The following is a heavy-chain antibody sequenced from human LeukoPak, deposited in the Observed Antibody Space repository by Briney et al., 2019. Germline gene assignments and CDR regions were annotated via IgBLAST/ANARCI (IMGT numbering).Heavy chain of an antibody. D-gene: IGHD2-21*02. CDR2: IYTSSSYI. Sequence: GGSLRLSCAASGFTFSSYMMHGVRQAPGKGLEWVSSIYTSSSYIYYADSVKGRFTISRDNAKNSLFLQMNSLRAEDTAVYYCARVECGGDCYSSFDYWGQGTLVTVSS. V-gene: IGHV3-21*01. J-gene: IGHJ4*02. CDR1: GFTFSSYM. CDR3: ARVECGGDCYSSFDY.